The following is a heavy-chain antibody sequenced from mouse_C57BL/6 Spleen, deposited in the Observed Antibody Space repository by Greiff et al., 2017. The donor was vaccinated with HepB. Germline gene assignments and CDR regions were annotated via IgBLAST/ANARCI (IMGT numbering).Heavy chain of an antibody. J-gene: IGHJ4*01. V-gene: IGHV6-6*01. D-gene: IGHD2-4*01. Sequence: EVQLLESGGGLVQPGGSMKLSCAASGFTFSDAWMDWVRQSPEKGLEWVAEIRNKANNHATYYAESVKGRFTISRDDSKSSVYLQMNSLRAEDTGIYYCNGSDYDYDGRFYAMDYWGQGTSVTVSS. CDR1: GFTFSDAW. CDR2: IRNKANNHAT. CDR3: NGSDYDYDGRFYAMDY.